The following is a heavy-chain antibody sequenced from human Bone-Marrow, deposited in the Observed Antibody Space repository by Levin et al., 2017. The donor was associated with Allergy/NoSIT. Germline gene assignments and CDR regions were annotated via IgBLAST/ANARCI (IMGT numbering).Heavy chain of an antibody. J-gene: IGHJ3*02. D-gene: IGHD1-7*01. V-gene: IGHV3-23*01. CDR1: GFTFSSYA. Sequence: PGGSLRLSCAASGFTFSSYAMSWVRQAPGKGLEWVSAISGSGGSTYYADSVKGRFTISRDNSKNTLYLQMNSLRAEDTAVYYCATLGGPGTTRSPPANDAFDIWGQGTMVTVSS. CDR2: ISGSGGST. CDR3: ATLGGPGTTRSPPANDAFDI.